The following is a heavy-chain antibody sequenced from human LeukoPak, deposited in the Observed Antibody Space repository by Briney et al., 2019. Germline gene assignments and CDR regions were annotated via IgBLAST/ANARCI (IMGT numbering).Heavy chain of an antibody. CDR2: IYYSGST. CDR1: GGSISSYY. J-gene: IGHJ3*02. CDR3: VRTALSRQEGAFDI. Sequence: PSETLSLTCTVSGGSISSYYWSWTRQPPGKGLEWIGYIYYSGSTNYNPSLTSRVTISVDTSKNQFSLKLTSVTAADTAVYYCVRTALSRQEGAFDIWGLGTMVTVSS. V-gene: IGHV4-59*01.